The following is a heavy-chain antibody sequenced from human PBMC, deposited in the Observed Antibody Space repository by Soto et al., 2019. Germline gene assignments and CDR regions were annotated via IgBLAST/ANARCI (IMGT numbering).Heavy chain of an antibody. D-gene: IGHD3-10*01. Sequence: SVKVSCTASGGTFSSYAISWVRQAPGQGLEWMGGIIPIFGTANYAQKFQGRVTITADESTSTAYMELSSLRSEDTAVYYCAIDSGPIWFGELSHQSDYYGMDVWGHGTTVTVSS. CDR3: AIDSGPIWFGELSHQSDYYGMDV. V-gene: IGHV1-69*13. J-gene: IGHJ6*02. CDR1: GGTFSSYA. CDR2: IIPIFGTA.